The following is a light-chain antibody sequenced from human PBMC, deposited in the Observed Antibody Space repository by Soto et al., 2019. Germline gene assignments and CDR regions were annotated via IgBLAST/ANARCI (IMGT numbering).Light chain of an antibody. Sequence: QSVLTQPASVSGSPGQSITISCTGTSSDVGGYNYVSWYQQHPGKAPKLMIYEVSNRPSGVSNRFSGSKSGNTASLTISGLQAEDEADYYCSSYRSSSHFVFGPGTKLTVL. CDR1: SSDVGGYNY. V-gene: IGLV2-14*01. J-gene: IGLJ1*01. CDR3: SSYRSSSHFV. CDR2: EVS.